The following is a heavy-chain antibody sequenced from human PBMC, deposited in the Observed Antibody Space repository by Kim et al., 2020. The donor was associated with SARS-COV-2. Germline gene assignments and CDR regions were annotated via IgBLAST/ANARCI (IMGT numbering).Heavy chain of an antibody. J-gene: IGHJ3*02. D-gene: IGHD1-26*01. CDR3: AKFSGSYGGVAFDI. Sequence: EDSRSGRFTITREKSKNTRYLQMNSLRAGDTAVYYCAKFSGSYGGVAFDIWGQGTMVTVSS. V-gene: IGHV3-23*01.